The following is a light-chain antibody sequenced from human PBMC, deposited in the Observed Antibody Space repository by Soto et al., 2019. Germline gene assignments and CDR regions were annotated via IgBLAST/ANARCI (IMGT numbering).Light chain of an antibody. CDR3: QQYSTYPWT. CDR2: DAS. Sequence: DIQMTQSPSTLSASVGDRGPITCPASQSISSWLAWYQQKPGKAPKVLIFDASSLESGVPSRFSGSGSATEFTLTISSLQPDDFATYYCQQYSTYPWTFGQGTKVDIK. J-gene: IGKJ1*01. CDR1: QSISSW. V-gene: IGKV1-5*01.